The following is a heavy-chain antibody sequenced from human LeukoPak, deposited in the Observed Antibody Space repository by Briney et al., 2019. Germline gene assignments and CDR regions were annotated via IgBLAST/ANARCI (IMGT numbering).Heavy chain of an antibody. CDR2: IKPNSGGT. J-gene: IGHJ4*02. Sequence: ASVKVSCKASGYTFTGYYMHWVRQAPGQGLEWMGRIKPNSGGTNYAQKFQGRVTMTRDTSVGTAYMELSRLRSDDTAVYYCARMFGPDAGFDYWGQGTLVPVSS. V-gene: IGHV1-2*06. CDR3: ARMFGPDAGFDY. CDR1: GYTFTGYY. D-gene: IGHD3-16*01.